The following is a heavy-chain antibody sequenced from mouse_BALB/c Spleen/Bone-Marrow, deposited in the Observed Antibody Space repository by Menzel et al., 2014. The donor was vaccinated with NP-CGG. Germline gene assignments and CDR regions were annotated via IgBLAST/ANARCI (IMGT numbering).Heavy chain of an antibody. Sequence: EVQLQESGAELVKPGASVKLSCTASGFNIKDTYMHWVKQRPEQGLEWIGRIDPANGNTKYVPKFQGKATITADTSSNTAYLQLSSLTSEDTAVYYCARYDCGSYFYVWGAGTTVTSSS. V-gene: IGHV14-3*02. CDR3: ARYDCGSYFYV. D-gene: IGHD2-12*01. CDR2: IDPANGNT. J-gene: IGHJ1*01. CDR1: GFNIKDTY.